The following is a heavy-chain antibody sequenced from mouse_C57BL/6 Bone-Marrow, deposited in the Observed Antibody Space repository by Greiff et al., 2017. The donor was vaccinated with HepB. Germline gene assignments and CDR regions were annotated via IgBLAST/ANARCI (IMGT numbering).Heavy chain of an antibody. J-gene: IGHJ3*01. CDR2: ISSGSSTI. D-gene: IGHD3-1*01. CDR3: LLGFAY. V-gene: IGHV5-17*01. CDR1: GFTFSDYG. Sequence: EVKLMESGGGLVKPGGSLKLSCAASGFTFSDYGMHWVRQAPEKGLEWVAYISSGSSTIYYADTVKGRFNISRDNAKNTLFLQMTSLRSEDTAMYYSLLGFAYWGQGTLVTVSA.